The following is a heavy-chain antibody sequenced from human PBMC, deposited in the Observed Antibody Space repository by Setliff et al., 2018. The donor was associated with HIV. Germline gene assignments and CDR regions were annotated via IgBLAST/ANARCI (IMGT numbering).Heavy chain of an antibody. D-gene: IGHD3-22*01. Sequence: SETLSLTCTVSGGSISSSRYYWGWIRQPPGKGLEWNASIYFSGNTRYNPSLKSRVTISVDTSKNQFSLKLRSVTAADTAIYYCARSDLDNGSGYFDYYSYYMDVWGRGTTVTVSS. CDR1: GGSISSSRYY. V-gene: IGHV4-39*01. CDR2: IYFSGNT. CDR3: ARSDLDNGSGYFDYYSYYMDV. J-gene: IGHJ6*03.